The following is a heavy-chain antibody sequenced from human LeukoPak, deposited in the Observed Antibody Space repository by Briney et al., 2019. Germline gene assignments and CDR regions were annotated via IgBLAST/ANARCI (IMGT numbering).Heavy chain of an antibody. CDR2: VHYRGAT. J-gene: IGHJ4*02. CDR1: GGSISSFTYY. CDR3: ARLKPKYYYGSGSYRGGSCFDY. V-gene: IGHV4-39*01. D-gene: IGHD3-10*01. Sequence: PSETLSLTCTVSGGSISSFTYYRGWIRQPPGKGLEWIGNVHYRGATSYNPSLRSRLTISRYTSLNQFSLTLSSVTAADTAVYYCARLKPKYYYGSGSYRGGSCFDYWGQGTLVTVSS.